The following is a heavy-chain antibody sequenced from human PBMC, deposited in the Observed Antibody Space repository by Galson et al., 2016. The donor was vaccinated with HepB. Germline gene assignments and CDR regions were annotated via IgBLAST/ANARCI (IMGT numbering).Heavy chain of an antibody. D-gene: IGHD3-3*01. CDR3: AHRRGGVTVLFDGGWFGS. CDR2: IYWDDDE. J-gene: IGHJ5*01. CDR1: GFSLSSTGES. Sequence: PALVKPPQTLTLTCTFSGFSLSSTGESVGWIRQPPGRALEWLAVIYWDDDERYSPSLRSRLTITKDTSKNEVVLTMTKMDPVDTGTYYCAHRRGGVTVLFDGGWFGSWGQGALVTVSS. V-gene: IGHV2-5*02.